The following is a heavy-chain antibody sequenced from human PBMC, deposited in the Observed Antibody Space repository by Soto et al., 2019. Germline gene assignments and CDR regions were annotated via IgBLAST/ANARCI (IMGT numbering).Heavy chain of an antibody. D-gene: IGHD3-22*01. J-gene: IGHJ3*02. CDR1: GGTFSSYA. Sequence: ASVKVSCKASGGTFSSYAISWVRQAPGQGLEWMGGIIPIFGTANYAQKFQGRVTITADESTSTAYMELSSLRSEDTAVYYCARNLGATDYYDSSGYYGAFDIWGQGTMVTVSS. CDR3: ARNLGATDYYDSSGYYGAFDI. V-gene: IGHV1-69*13. CDR2: IIPIFGTA.